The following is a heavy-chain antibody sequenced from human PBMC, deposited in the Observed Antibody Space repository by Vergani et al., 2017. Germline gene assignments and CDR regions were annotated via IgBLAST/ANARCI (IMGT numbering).Heavy chain of an antibody. V-gene: IGHV3-33*01. D-gene: IGHD3-22*01. CDR2: IWYDGSNK. J-gene: IGHJ4*02. CDR1: GFTFSSYG. CDR3: AREGADYYDGSGYYGFDY. Sequence: QVQLVESGGGVVQPGRSLRLSCAASGFTFSSYGMHWVRQAPGKGLEWVAVIWYDGSNKYYADSVKGRFTISRDNSKNTLYLQMNSLRAEDTAVYYCAREGADYYDGSGYYGFDYWGQGTLVTVSS.